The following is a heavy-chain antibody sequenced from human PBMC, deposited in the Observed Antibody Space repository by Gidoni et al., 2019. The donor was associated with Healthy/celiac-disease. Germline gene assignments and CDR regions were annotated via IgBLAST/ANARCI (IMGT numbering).Heavy chain of an antibody. V-gene: IGHV4-61*02. D-gene: IGHD6-13*01. CDR2: IYTSGST. CDR3: AREWRYSSTGDYGMDV. CDR1: GGSISSGSYY. Sequence: QVQLQESGPGLVKPSQTLSLTCTVSGGSISSGSYYWSWIRQPAGKGLEWIGRIYTSGSTNYNPSLKSRVTISVDTSKNQFSLKLSSVTAADTAVYYCAREWRYSSTGDYGMDVWGQGTTVTVSS. J-gene: IGHJ6*02.